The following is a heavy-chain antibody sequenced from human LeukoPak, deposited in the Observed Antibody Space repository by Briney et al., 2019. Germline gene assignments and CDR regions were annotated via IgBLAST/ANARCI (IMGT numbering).Heavy chain of an antibody. CDR3: ARGFGDWGLSWFDP. D-gene: IGHD3-10*01. CDR1: GGSVSSGSYD. CDR2: IYYSGSA. J-gene: IGHJ5*02. Sequence: PETLSLTSIVSGGSVSSGSYDWSWIRQPPGKGLEWSGYIYYSGSAKYNPTLKSRVTISVDTSKNQFPLKLTSVTAADTAVYYCARGFGDWGLSWFDPWGQGTLVTVSS. V-gene: IGHV4-61*01.